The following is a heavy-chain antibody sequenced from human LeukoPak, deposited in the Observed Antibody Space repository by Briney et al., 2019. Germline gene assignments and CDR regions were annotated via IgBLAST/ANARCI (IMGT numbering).Heavy chain of an antibody. Sequence: ASVKVSCKPSGYTFTSYGIGWVRPAPGQGREWVGWISAYNGNTNYAQTLQGRGTMTTDTSTTTAYLGLRSVSSDDTAVYYCARVYSGSYEYFDIWGQGTLVTVSS. CDR1: GYTFTSYG. CDR2: ISAYNGNT. V-gene: IGHV1-18*01. J-gene: IGHJ4*02. CDR3: ARVYSGSYEYFDI. D-gene: IGHD1-26*01.